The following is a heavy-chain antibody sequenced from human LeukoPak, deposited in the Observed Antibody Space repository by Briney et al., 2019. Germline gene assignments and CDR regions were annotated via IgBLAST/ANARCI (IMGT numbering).Heavy chain of an antibody. Sequence: SETLSLTCAVYGGSFSGYYWSWIRQPPGKGLEWIGEINHSGSTNYNPSLKSRVTISVDTSKNQFSLKLSSVTAEDTALYYCARVLMVRGVLSWGQGTLVTVSS. CDR2: INHSGST. D-gene: IGHD3-10*01. J-gene: IGHJ4*02. CDR3: ARVLMVRGVLS. V-gene: IGHV4-34*01. CDR1: GGSFSGYY.